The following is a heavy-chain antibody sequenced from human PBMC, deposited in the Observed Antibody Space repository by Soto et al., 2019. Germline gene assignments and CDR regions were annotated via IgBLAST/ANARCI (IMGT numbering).Heavy chain of an antibody. CDR3: ASPHLKYGGQQNYHNYGLDV. J-gene: IGHJ6*02. D-gene: IGHD5-12*01. CDR2: IFHSGST. V-gene: IGHV4-4*02. CDR1: GGSISSSNW. Sequence: SETLSLTCAVSGGSISSSNWWSWVRQPPGKGLEWIGEIFHSGSTNYNPSLKSRVTISVDKSKNQFSLKLNSMTAADTAVYYCASPHLKYGGQQNYHNYGLDVWGQGTTVTVSS.